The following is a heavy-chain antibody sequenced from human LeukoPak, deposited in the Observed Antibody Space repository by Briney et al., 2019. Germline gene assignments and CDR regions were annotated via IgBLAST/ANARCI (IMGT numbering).Heavy chain of an antibody. V-gene: IGHV4-39*01. J-gene: IGHJ4*02. CDR1: GGSISSCDYY. CDR3: ARTVGTHRFHY. CDR2: IYYNGNT. D-gene: IGHD4-23*01. Sequence: SETLSLTCTVSGGSISSCDYYWGWIRQPRGERLEWIGTIYYNGNTYYNPSLQSRVIISVDTSKNQFSLKLTSVTAPDTAVYYCARTVGTHRFHYWGQGILVTVSS.